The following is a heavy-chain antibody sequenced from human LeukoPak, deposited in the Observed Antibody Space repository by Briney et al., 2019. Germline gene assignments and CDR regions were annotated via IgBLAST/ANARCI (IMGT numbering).Heavy chain of an antibody. V-gene: IGHV3-7*03. CDR2: IKQDGSEK. CDR1: GFTFSSYW. J-gene: IGHJ2*01. CDR3: AREEGSGWYGYFDL. Sequence: GGSLRLSCAASGFTFSSYWMSWVRQAPGKGLEWVANIKQDGSEKYYVDSVKGRFTISRGNAKNSLYLQMNSLRAEDTAVYYCAREEGSGWYGYFDLWGRGTLVTVSS. D-gene: IGHD6-19*01.